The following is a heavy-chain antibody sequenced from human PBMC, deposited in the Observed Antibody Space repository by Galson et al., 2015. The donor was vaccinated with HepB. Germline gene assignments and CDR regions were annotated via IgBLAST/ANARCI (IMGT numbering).Heavy chain of an antibody. CDR1: GFTFSDYY. D-gene: IGHD3-9*01. V-gene: IGHV3-11*06. CDR2: ISSSSSYT. J-gene: IGHJ5*02. CDR3: ARLRYFDWVKGGWFDP. Sequence: SLRLSCAASGFTFSDYYMSWIRQAPGKGLEWVSYISSSSSYTNYADSVKGRFTISRDNAKNSLYLQMNSLRAEDTAVYYCARLRYFDWVKGGWFDPWGQGTLSPSPQ.